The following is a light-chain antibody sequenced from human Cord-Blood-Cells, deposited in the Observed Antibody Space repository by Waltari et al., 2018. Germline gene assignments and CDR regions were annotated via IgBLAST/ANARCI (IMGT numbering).Light chain of an antibody. CDR3: QQYNTSPAWT. V-gene: IGKV3-15*01. CDR2: GAS. CDR1: QSVSSN. Sequence: EIVMTQSPATLSVSPGERATLPCRASQSVSSNLAWYQQKPGQAPRLLSYGASTRATGIPARFSGSASGTEFTLTISSLQSEAFAVYSCQQYNTSPAWTFGQGTQVEIK. J-gene: IGKJ1*01.